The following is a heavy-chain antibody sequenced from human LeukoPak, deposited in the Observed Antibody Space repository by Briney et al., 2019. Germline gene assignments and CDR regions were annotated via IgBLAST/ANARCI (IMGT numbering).Heavy chain of an antibody. Sequence: GGSLRLSCAASGFTFSSYSMNWVRQGPGKGLEWVSSINSDSSLMFYAESVKGRFTISRDNARNSLYLQMNSLRAEDTAVYYCIRDLFDDYSLDYWGQGALVTVSS. J-gene: IGHJ4*02. CDR2: INSDSSLM. D-gene: IGHD3-16*01. CDR1: GFTFSSYS. V-gene: IGHV3-21*01. CDR3: IRDLFDDYSLDY.